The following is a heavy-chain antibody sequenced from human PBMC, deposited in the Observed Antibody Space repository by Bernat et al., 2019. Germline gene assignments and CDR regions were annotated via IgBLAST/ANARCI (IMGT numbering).Heavy chain of an antibody. V-gene: IGHV3-43*02. CDR3: AKDPYYYGSGSDAFDI. D-gene: IGHD3-10*01. CDR2: ISGDGGST. Sequence: EVQLVESGGGVVQPGGSLRLSCAASGFTFDDYAMHWVRQAPGKGLGWVSLISGDGGSTYYADSVKGRFTISRDNSKNSLYLQMNSLRTEDTALYYCAKDPYYYGSGSDAFDIWGQGTTVTVSS. J-gene: IGHJ3*02. CDR1: GFTFDDYA.